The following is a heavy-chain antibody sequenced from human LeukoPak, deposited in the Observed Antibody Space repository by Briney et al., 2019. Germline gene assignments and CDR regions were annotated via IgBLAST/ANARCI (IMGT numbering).Heavy chain of an antibody. CDR3: ARVQEGGAGHYYYYFYMDV. CDR1: GGTFSSYA. Sequence: SVKVSCKASGGTFSSYAISWVRQAPGQGLEWMGGIIPIFGTANYAQKFQGRVTITTDESTSTAYMELSSLRSEDTAVYYCARVQEGGAGHYYYYFYMDVWGKGTTVTVSS. V-gene: IGHV1-69*05. D-gene: IGHD1-14*01. CDR2: IIPIFGTA. J-gene: IGHJ6*03.